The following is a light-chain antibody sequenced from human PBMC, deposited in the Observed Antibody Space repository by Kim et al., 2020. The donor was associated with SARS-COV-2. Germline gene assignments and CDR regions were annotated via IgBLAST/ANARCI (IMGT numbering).Light chain of an antibody. CDR2: DAA. CDR3: QQRGNWPPALT. V-gene: IGKV3-11*01. CDR1: PNVDIS. J-gene: IGKJ4*01. Sequence: PGDSATLSCRASPNVDISLAWYQQTPGQAPRLLIYDAAIRAAGIPDRFSGSGSGTDFTLTIGSLAPEDFAVYYCQQRGNWPPALTFGGGTKVDIK.